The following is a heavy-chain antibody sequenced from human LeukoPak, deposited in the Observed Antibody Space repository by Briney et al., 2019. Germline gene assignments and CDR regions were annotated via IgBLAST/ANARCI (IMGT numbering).Heavy chain of an antibody. J-gene: IGHJ1*01. D-gene: IGHD3-22*01. CDR1: GGSISSYY. Sequence: SETLSLTCTVSGGSISSYYWSWIRQPAGKGLEWIGRIYTSGSTNYNPSLKSRVTMSVDTSKNQFSLKLSSVTAADTAVYYCARALYYDSSGLPAAYFQHWGQGTLVTVSS. CDR3: ARALYYDSSGLPAAYFQH. V-gene: IGHV4-4*07. CDR2: IYTSGST.